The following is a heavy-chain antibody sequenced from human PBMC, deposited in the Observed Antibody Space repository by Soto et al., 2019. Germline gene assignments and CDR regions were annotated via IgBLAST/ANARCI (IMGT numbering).Heavy chain of an antibody. V-gene: IGHV5-51*01. CDR3: ARRYGRYFDY. CDR2: IYPSDSDT. CDR1: GYSFTTNW. D-gene: IGHD1-26*01. J-gene: IGHJ4*02. Sequence: PGESLKISCKGSGYSFTTNWIGWVRQMPGKGLEWMGIIYPSDSDTRYSPSFQGQVTISADKSISTAYLQWSRLKASDTAMYYCARRYGRYFDYWGQGTLVTVSS.